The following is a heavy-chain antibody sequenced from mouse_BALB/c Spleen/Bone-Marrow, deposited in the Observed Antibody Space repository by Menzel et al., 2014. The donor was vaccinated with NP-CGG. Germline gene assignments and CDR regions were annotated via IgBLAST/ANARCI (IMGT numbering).Heavy chain of an antibody. Sequence: LQQSGSELVRPGASVKLSCKASGYTFTSYWMHWVKQRPGQGLEWIGNIYPGSSSSNYDEKFKSKATLTVDTSSSTAXMQLTSLTSEDSAIYYCTRWGLRRIDYWGQGTTLTVSS. J-gene: IGHJ2*01. CDR2: IYPGSSSS. D-gene: IGHD2-4*01. CDR1: GYTFTSYW. V-gene: IGHV1S22*01. CDR3: TRWGLRRIDY.